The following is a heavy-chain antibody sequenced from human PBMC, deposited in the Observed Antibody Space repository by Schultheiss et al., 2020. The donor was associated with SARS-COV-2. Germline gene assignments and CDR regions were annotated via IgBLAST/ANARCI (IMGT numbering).Heavy chain of an antibody. D-gene: IGHD5-24*01. CDR1: GFTFSSYE. Sequence: GGSLRLSCAASGFTFSSYEMSWVRQAPGQGLEWVSVIYSGGSTYYADSVKGRFTISRDNSKNTLYLQMNSLRAEDTAVYYCARAIGDGYNKGAYYYYGMDVWGQGTTVTVSS. CDR2: IYSGGST. V-gene: IGHV3-53*01. CDR3: ARAIGDGYNKGAYYYYGMDV. J-gene: IGHJ6*02.